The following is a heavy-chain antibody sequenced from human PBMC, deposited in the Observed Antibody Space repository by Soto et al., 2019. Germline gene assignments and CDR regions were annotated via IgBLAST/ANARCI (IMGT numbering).Heavy chain of an antibody. D-gene: IGHD2-15*01. CDR2: IIPIFGTA. CDR3: ARSWRDCSGGSCYFYFDY. J-gene: IGHJ4*02. CDR1: GGTFSSYA. V-gene: IGHV1-69*01. Sequence: QVQLVQSGAEVQKPGSSVKVSCKASGGTFSSYAISWVRQAPGQGLEWMGGIIPIFGTANYAQKFQGRVTITADESTSTAYMELSSLRSEDTAVYYCARSWRDCSGGSCYFYFDYWGQGTLVTVSS.